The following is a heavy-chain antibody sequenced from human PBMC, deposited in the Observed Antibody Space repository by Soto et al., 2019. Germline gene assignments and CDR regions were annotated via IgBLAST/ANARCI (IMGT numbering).Heavy chain of an antibody. D-gene: IGHD3-16*01. J-gene: IGHJ4*02. CDR3: AKVKGGTRATTTGYIWGRYFDY. Sequence: EVQLLESGGGLVQPGGSLRLSCAASGFTFSSYAMSWVRQAPGKGLEWVSAISGSGGSTYYADSVKGRFTISRDNSKNTLYLQMNSLRAEDTAVYYCAKVKGGTRATTTGYIWGRYFDYWGQGTLVTVSS. CDR1: GFTFSSYA. V-gene: IGHV3-23*01. CDR2: ISGSGGST.